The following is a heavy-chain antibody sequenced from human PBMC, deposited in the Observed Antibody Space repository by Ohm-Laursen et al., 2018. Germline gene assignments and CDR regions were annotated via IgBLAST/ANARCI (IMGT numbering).Heavy chain of an antibody. J-gene: IGHJ2*01. CDR1: GYTFTDYD. D-gene: IGHD3-9*01. Sequence: ASVKVSCKASGYTFTDYDINWVRQATGQGLEWMGWMSPKSGKTGYAEKFQDRVTMTSDTSITTAYMELSGLRFEDTTHYYCTREASDNYGYFDFWGRGTLVTVSS. CDR2: MSPKSGKT. CDR3: TREASDNYGYFDF. V-gene: IGHV1-8*01.